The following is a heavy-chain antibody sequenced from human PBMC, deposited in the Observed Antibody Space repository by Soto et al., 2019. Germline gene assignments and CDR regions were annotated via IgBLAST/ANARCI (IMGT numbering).Heavy chain of an antibody. V-gene: IGHV4-39*02. CDR1: GNSIGSKGYL. D-gene: IGHD6-25*01. CDR3: ARLSSWSGGFSWGPIPKYYFDF. J-gene: IGHJ4*02. CDR2: VGYAVGS. Sequence: QVQLQESGPRLVKPSETLSLTCRVSGNSIGSKGYLWGWVRQPPGKGLEWVGSVGYAVGSDYNPSLSSRVTISIDTSQNHFSLTLNSVTAADTAVYYCARLSSWSGGFSWGPIPKYYFDFWGQGILVTVSS.